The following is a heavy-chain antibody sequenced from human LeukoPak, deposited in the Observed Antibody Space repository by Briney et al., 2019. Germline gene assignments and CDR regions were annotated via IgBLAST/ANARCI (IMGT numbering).Heavy chain of an antibody. V-gene: IGHV4-59*08. J-gene: IGHJ2*01. CDR3: ARHDPYYYDSSGYYSDWYFDR. D-gene: IGHD3-22*01. CDR2: IYYSGST. Sequence: SETLSLTCTVSGGSISSYYWTWIRQPPGKGLEWIGYIYYSGSTKYNPSLKSRVTMSVDTSKNRFSLKLSSVTAADTAVYYCARHDPYYYDSSGYYSDWYFDRWGRGTLVTVSS. CDR1: GGSISSYY.